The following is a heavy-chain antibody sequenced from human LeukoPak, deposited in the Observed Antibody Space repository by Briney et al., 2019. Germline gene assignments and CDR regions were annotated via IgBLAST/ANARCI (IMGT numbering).Heavy chain of an antibody. CDR1: GFTFSSYG. J-gene: IGHJ4*02. CDR2: ISYDGSNK. CDR3: AKVGTMHGPDY. D-gene: IGHD3-10*01. Sequence: GGSLRLSCAASGFTFSSYGMHWVRQAPGKGLEWVAVISYDGSNKYYADSVKGRFAISRDNSKNTLYLQMNSLRAEDTAVYYCAKVGTMHGPDYWGQGTLVTVSS. V-gene: IGHV3-30*18.